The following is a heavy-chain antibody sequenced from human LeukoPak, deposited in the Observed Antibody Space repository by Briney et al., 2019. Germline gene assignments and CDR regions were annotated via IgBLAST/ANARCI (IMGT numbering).Heavy chain of an antibody. J-gene: IGHJ6*02. CDR1: GYTFTNYG. CDR3: AGPDSSSWDPYYYYGMDV. V-gene: IGHV1-18*01. CDR2: ISAYNGNT. D-gene: IGHD6-13*01. Sequence: DSVKVSCKASGYTFTNYGINWVRQAPGQGLEWMGWISAYNGNTNYAQKLQGRVTMTTDTSTSTAYMELRSLRSDDTAVYYCAGPDSSSWDPYYYYGMDVWGQGTTVTVSS.